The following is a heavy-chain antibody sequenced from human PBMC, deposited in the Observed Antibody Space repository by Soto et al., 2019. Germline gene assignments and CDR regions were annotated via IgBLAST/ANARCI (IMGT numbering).Heavy chain of an antibody. D-gene: IGHD3-22*01. J-gene: IGHJ4*02. Sequence: PGGSLRLSCAASGFTFSGDAMNWVRQAPGKGLEWVSSISTTSTYIYYAESVKGRFTISRDNANNSLHLQMNSLRAEDTAVYYCARGRHYYDSSGYYQYYFDYWGQGTLVTVSS. CDR1: GFTFSGDA. CDR3: ARGRHYYDSSGYYQYYFDY. CDR2: ISTTSTYI. V-gene: IGHV3-21*04.